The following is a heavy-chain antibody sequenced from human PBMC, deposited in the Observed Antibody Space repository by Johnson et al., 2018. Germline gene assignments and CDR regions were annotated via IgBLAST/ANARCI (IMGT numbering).Heavy chain of an antibody. CDR2: ISGSSAYI. Sequence: EVQLVESGGDLVQPGGSLRLYCEASGFSFTNFGMAWVRQAPGKGLEWVSSISGSSAYIYYADSVKGRFTVSRDNSKNMMYLQRDSLKAEDTAVYSCVKTDGVQYQRAAFDIWGQGSMVTVSS. V-gene: IGHV3-23*04. D-gene: IGHD6-25*01. J-gene: IGHJ3*02. CDR3: VKTDGVQYQRAAFDI. CDR1: GFSFTNFG.